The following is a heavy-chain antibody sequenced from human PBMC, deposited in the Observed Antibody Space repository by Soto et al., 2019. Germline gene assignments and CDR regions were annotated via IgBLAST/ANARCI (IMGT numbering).Heavy chain of an antibody. CDR1: GFTFSSYA. V-gene: IGHV3-23*01. D-gene: IGHD2-15*01. CDR3: AKSVVAATLLYSQH. J-gene: IGHJ1*01. CDR2: ISGSGGST. Sequence: GGSLRLSCAASGFTFSSYAMSWVRQAPGKGLEWVSAISGSGGSTYYADSVEGRFTISRDNSKNTLYLQMNSLRAEDTAVYYCAKSVVAATLLYSQHWGQGTLVTVSS.